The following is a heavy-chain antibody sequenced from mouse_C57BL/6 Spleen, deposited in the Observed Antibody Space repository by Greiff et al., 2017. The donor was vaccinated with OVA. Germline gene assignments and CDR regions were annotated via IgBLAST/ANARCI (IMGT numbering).Heavy chain of an antibody. Sequence: EVKLVESGGGLVKPGGSLKLSCAASGFTFSSYTMSWVRQTPEKRLEWVATISGGGGNTYYPASVKGRFTISSDTAKTPLYLQMSSLRSEDTALYYGAKPQLGRDWYFDVWGTGTTVTVSS. CDR1: GFTFSSYT. J-gene: IGHJ1*03. CDR2: ISGGGGNT. D-gene: IGHD4-1*02. CDR3: AKPQLGRDWYFDV. V-gene: IGHV5-9*01.